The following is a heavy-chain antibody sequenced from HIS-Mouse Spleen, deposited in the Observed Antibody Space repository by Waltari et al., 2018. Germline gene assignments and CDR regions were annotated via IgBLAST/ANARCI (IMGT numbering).Heavy chain of an antibody. CDR3: AREIPYSSSWYDWYFDL. Sequence: QLQLQESGPGLVKPSEPLALTCTVSGCPISSSSYSWGWISQPPGKGLEWIGSIYYRGSTYYNPSLKSRVTISVDTSKNQFSLKLSSVTAADTAVYYCAREIPYSSSWYDWYFDLWGRGTLVTVSS. CDR2: IYYRGST. D-gene: IGHD6-13*01. V-gene: IGHV4-39*07. J-gene: IGHJ2*01. CDR1: GCPISSSSYS.